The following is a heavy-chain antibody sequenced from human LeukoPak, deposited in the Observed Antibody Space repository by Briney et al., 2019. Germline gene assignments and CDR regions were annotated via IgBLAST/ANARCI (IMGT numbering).Heavy chain of an antibody. Sequence: GASVKVSCKASGYTFTSYYIHWVRQAPGQGLEWMGIINPRSSSTTYAQKFQGRVTITADESTSTAYMELSSLRSEDTAVYYCARASVSNMITPLDAFDIWGQGTMVTVSS. CDR2: INPRSSST. CDR3: ARASVSNMITPLDAFDI. V-gene: IGHV1-46*01. CDR1: GYTFTSYY. D-gene: IGHD3-22*01. J-gene: IGHJ3*02.